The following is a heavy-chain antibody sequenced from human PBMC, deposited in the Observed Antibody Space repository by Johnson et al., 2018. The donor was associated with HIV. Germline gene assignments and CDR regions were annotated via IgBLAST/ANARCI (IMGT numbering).Heavy chain of an antibody. V-gene: IGHV3-11*04. CDR3: ARKSVINFDAFDI. Sequence: QVQLVESGGGLIKPGGSLRLSCAASRFTFSDYYMSWIRQTPGKGLEWVSYISSSGGTIYYADSVKCRFTISRDNSKNTLYLQMNSLRVTDTAVYYCARKSVINFDAFDIWGQGTMVTVSS. J-gene: IGHJ3*02. D-gene: IGHD4-23*01. CDR2: ISSSGGTI. CDR1: RFTFSDYY.